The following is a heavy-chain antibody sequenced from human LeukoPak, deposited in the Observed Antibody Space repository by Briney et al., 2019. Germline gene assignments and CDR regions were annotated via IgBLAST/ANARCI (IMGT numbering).Heavy chain of an antibody. CDR2: LNGGGSST. J-gene: IGHJ3*01. V-gene: IGHV3-74*01. D-gene: IGHD4-23*01. Sequence: PGGPLRLSCAASGFTFSNHWMHGLRDVPGKGLVWVARLNGGGSSTPYVDHEEGRFTISRDNAKNTLYLHMNSLGVEDTDVYYCAREGWKLESFDVWGQGTMVTVSS. CDR1: GFTFSNHW. CDR3: AREGWKLESFDV.